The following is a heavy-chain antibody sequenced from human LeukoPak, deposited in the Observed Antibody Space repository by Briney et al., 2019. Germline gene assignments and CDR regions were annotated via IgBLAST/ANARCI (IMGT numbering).Heavy chain of an antibody. V-gene: IGHV1-18*01. CDR1: GYTFTSYG. J-gene: IGHJ3*02. Sequence: GASVKVSCKASGYTFTSYGIRWVRQAPGQGLEWMGWISAYNGNTNYAQKLQGRVTMTTDTSTSTAYMELRSLRSDDTAVYYCARYRVAEPYDAFDIWGQGTMVTVSS. D-gene: IGHD5-12*01. CDR3: ARYRVAEPYDAFDI. CDR2: ISAYNGNT.